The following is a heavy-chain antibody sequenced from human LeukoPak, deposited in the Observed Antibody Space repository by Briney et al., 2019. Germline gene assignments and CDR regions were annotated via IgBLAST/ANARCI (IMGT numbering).Heavy chain of an antibody. D-gene: IGHD4-11*01. J-gene: IGHJ4*02. CDR2: ITTRGNDV. CDR3: ARELTTQSFDY. V-gene: IGHV3-21*01. Sequence: PGGSLRLSCAASVVTFSSYSMNWVRQAPGKGLEWVSSITTRGNDVYYADSMKGRFTISRDNAKNSLYLQMNSVRVEDTAVYYCARELTTQSFDYWGQGTLVTVSS. CDR1: VVTFSSYS.